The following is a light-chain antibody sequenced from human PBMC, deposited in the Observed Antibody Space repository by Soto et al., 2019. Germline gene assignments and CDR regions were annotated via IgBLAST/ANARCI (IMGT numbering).Light chain of an antibody. V-gene: IGKV3-20*01. CDR2: GAS. J-gene: IGKJ4*01. CDR3: QQYGSSPKLT. CDR1: QSVSSSY. Sequence: EIVLTQSPGTLSLSPGERATLSCRASQSVSSSYLAWYQQKPGQAPRLLIYGASSRATGIPDRFSGSGSGTDFTLTISILEPEDFEVYYCQQYGSSPKLTFGGGTKVEIK.